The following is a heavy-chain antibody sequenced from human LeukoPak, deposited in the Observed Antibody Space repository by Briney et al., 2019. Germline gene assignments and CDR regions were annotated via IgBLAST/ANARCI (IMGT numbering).Heavy chain of an antibody. D-gene: IGHD4-17*01. Sequence: QPGGSLRLSCAASGFTFSSYWMSWVRQAPGKGLEWVANIKQDGSEKYYVDSVKGRFTISRDNAKNSLYLQMNSLRAEDTAVYYCASSGDYVYYYYYMDVWGKGTTVTVSS. J-gene: IGHJ6*03. CDR3: ASSGDYVYYYYYMDV. V-gene: IGHV3-7*01. CDR1: GFTFSSYW. CDR2: IKQDGSEK.